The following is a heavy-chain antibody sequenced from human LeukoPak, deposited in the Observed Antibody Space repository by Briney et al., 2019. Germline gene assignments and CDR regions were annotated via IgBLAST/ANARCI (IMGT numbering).Heavy chain of an antibody. Sequence: SETLSLPCTLSGRPISTYYWSWIRQSPGKGLEWIGYIDDRGTTNDNPSLRSRFSMSVDTSKNQFSLKLSSVTAADTAVYYCARRDGRSNYGHYFDYWGQGTLVTVSS. CDR2: IDDRGTT. CDR3: ARRDGRSNYGHYFDY. J-gene: IGHJ4*02. D-gene: IGHD3-16*01. CDR1: GRPISTYY. V-gene: IGHV4-59*08.